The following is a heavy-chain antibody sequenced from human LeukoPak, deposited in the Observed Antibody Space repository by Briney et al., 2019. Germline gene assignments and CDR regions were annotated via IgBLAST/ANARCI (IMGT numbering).Heavy chain of an antibody. J-gene: IGHJ3*02. D-gene: IGHD3-10*01. CDR1: GASINSYY. V-gene: IGHV4-59*01. CDR3: ARFMVRGVHRAFDI. Sequence: TSETLSLTCTVSGASINSYYWSWIRQGKGLEWIGYIYYTGSTNYNPSLKSRVTISVDTSKTYFSLKVTSLTAADTAVYYCARFMVRGVHRAFDIWGQGTMVTVSS. CDR2: IYYTGST.